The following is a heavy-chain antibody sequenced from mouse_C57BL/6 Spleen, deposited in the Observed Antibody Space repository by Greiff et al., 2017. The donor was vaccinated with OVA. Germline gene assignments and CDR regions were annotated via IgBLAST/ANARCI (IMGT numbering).Heavy chain of an antibody. V-gene: IGHV1-26*01. Sequence: EVQLQQSGPELVKPGASVKISCKASGYTFTDYYMNWVKQSHGKSLEWIGDINPNNGGTSYNQKFKGKATLTVDKSSSTAYMELRSLTSEDSAVYYCARATTVVANYLDYWGQGTTLTGSS. J-gene: IGHJ2*01. CDR2: INPNNGGT. D-gene: IGHD1-1*01. CDR3: ARATTVVANYLDY. CDR1: GYTFTDYY.